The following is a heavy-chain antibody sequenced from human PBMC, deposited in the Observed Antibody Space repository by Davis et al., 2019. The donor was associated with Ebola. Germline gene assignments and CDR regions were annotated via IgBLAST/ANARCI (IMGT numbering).Heavy chain of an antibody. Sequence: GESLKISCAASGFTFSGYDMHWVRQAPGKGLEWVAFIRYDGSNEYYADSVRGRFTISRDNSRNSLSLQMDSLRTEDTAFYYCAKDRVAKYSGYELDYWGQGTLVTVSS. CDR3: AKDRVAKYSGYELDY. D-gene: IGHD5-12*01. CDR1: GFTFSGYD. CDR2: IRYDGSNE. V-gene: IGHV3-30*02. J-gene: IGHJ4*02.